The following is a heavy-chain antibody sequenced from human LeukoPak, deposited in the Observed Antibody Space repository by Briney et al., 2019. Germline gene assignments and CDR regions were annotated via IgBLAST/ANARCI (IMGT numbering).Heavy chain of an antibody. CDR2: MSYDGSKK. V-gene: IGHV3-30*03. J-gene: IGHJ4*02. CDR3: ARGGYYDSSGSDY. D-gene: IGHD3-22*01. Sequence: QPGRSLRLSCAASGFTFSTYGMHWVRQAPGKGLEWVAVMSYDGSKKYYADSVKGRFTISRDNSKNTLYLQMNSLRAEDTAVYHCARGGYYDSSGSDYWGQGTLVTVSS. CDR1: GFTFSTYG.